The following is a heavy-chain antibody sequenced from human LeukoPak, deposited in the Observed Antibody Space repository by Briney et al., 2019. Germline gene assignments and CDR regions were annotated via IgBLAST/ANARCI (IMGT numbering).Heavy chain of an antibody. D-gene: IGHD6-13*01. V-gene: IGHV4-59*08. CDR1: GGSISSYY. J-gene: IGHJ3*02. CDR3: ARNGPSSSRFPGTSFEI. Sequence: SETLSLTCTVSGGSISSYYWSWIRQPPGKGLEWIGYIYYSGSTNYNPSLKSRVTISVDTSKNQFSLKVSSMTAADTAFYYCARNGPSSSRFPGTSFEIWGQGAMVTVSS. CDR2: IYYSGST.